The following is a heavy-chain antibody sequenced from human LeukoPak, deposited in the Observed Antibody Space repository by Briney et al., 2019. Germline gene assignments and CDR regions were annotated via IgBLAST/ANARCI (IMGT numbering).Heavy chain of an antibody. J-gene: IGHJ4*02. CDR1: GFTFCNAW. V-gene: IGHV3-15*01. CDR2: IKSKTDGGTT. CDR3: AAEYYYDSSGYHKPTIDY. D-gene: IGHD3-22*01. Sequence: GGSLRPYCAASGFTFCNAWMSWVRQAPGKGLEWVVRIKSKTDGGTTDYAATVNVRMTISRDDSINTLYLKINSLKNEDTAVYYCAAEYYYDSSGYHKPTIDYWGQGTLVTVSS.